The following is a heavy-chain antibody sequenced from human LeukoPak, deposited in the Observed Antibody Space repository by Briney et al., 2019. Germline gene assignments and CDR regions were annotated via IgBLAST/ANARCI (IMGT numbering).Heavy chain of an antibody. Sequence: GGSLRLSCAASGFTFGSYAMNWVRQAPGKGLEWVAFIRYDGSNKYYADSVKGRFTISRDNSKNTLYLQMNSLRAEDTAVYYCATDNDYGGNHWGQGTLVTVSS. CDR1: GFTFGSYA. J-gene: IGHJ5*02. V-gene: IGHV3-30*02. CDR3: ATDNDYGGNH. CDR2: IRYDGSNK. D-gene: IGHD4-23*01.